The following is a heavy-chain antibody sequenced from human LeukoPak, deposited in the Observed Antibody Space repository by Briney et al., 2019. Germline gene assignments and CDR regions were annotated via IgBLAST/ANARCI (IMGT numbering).Heavy chain of an antibody. CDR3: ARAASGYSSSYQGGYNWFDP. D-gene: IGHD6-13*01. CDR1: GGTFSSYA. J-gene: IGHJ5*02. V-gene: IGHV1-69*06. Sequence: SVKVSCKASGGTFSSYAISWVRQAPGQGLEWMGGIIPIFGTANYAQKFQGRVTITADKSTSTAYMELSSLRSEDTAVYYCARAASGYSSSYQGGYNWFDPWGQGTLVTVSS. CDR2: IIPIFGTA.